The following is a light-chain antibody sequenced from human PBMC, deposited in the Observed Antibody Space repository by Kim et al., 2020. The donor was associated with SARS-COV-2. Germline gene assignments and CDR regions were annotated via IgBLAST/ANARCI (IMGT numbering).Light chain of an antibody. CDR1: SSDIGGHNY. J-gene: IGLJ2*01. CDR2: DVT. Sequence: QSALTQPASVSGSPGQSITISCTGSSSDIGGHNYVSWYQHHPGKAPKVIIYDVTIRSSGVSNRFSGSKSGNTASLIISGLQAEDEADYYCSSYADSVVFGVGTQLTVL. CDR3: SSYADSVV. V-gene: IGLV2-14*03.